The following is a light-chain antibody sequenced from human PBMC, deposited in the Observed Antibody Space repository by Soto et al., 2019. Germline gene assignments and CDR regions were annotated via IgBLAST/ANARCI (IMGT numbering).Light chain of an antibody. CDR1: QSISSDS. CDR2: ATS. V-gene: IGKV3-20*01. CDR3: QHST. Sequence: DIVLTQSPGTLSLSPGERATLSCRARQSISSDSFGWFQQKPGKPPRLLIYATSIRATGIPDKFSGSGSRTDFTITISRLEPEDFVVYFCQHSTFGQGTKLEI. J-gene: IGKJ2*02.